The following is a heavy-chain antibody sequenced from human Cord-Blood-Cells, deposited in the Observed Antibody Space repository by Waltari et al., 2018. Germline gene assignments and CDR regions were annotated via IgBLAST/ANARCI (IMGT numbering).Heavy chain of an antibody. CDR3: AKDIGRTIFGVFDY. J-gene: IGHJ4*02. V-gene: IGHV3-9*01. CDR1: GFTFDDYD. D-gene: IGHD3-3*01. CDR2: ISWNSGSI. Sequence: EVQLVESGGGLVQPGRSLRLSCAASGFTFDDYDMHWVRQAPGKGLEWVSGISWNSGSIGYADSVKGRFTISRDNAKNSLYLQMNSLRAEDTALYYCAKDIGRTIFGVFDYWGQGTLVTVSS.